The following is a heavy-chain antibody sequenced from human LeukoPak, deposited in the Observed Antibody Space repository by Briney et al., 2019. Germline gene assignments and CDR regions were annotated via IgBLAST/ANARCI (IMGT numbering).Heavy chain of an antibody. V-gene: IGHV4-4*07. CDR3: ARAKQVAYYYYYMDV. J-gene: IGHJ6*03. Sequence: SETLSLTCTVSGGSISSYYWSWIRQPAGKGLEWIGRIYTSGGTNYNPPLKSRVTMSLDTSKNQFSLKLSSVTAADTAVYYCARAKQVAYYYYYMDVWGKGTTVTVSS. CDR1: GGSISSYY. D-gene: IGHD6-6*01. CDR2: IYTSGGT.